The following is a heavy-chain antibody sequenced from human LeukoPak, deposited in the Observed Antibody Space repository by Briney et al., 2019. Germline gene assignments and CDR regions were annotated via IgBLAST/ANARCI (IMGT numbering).Heavy chain of an antibody. V-gene: IGHV3-23*01. J-gene: IGHJ3*02. CDR2: ISGSGGST. CDR1: GFTFSSYA. D-gene: IGHD2-21*01. CDR3: AKDRQHIVVVIAIEGAFDI. Sequence: GGSLRLSCAASGFTFSSYAMSWVRQAPGKGLEWVSAISGSGGSTYYADSVKGRFTISRDNSKNTLYLQMNSLRAEDTAVYYCAKDRQHIVVVIAIEGAFDIWGQGTMVTVSS.